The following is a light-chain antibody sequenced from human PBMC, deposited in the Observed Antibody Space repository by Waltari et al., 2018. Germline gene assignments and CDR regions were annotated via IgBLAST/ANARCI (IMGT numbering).Light chain of an antibody. CDR2: EVI. CDR1: SSDVGGYNF. V-gene: IGLV2-8*01. CDR3: SSYARSNIVI. J-gene: IGLJ2*01. Sequence: QSALTQPPSASGSPGQSVTISCTGTSSDVGGYNFVSWYQHHPGKAPKLIIFEVIKRPRGVPEPCSGSKSGNTASLTVSGLQAGDEADYYCSSYARSNIVIFGGGTRLTVL.